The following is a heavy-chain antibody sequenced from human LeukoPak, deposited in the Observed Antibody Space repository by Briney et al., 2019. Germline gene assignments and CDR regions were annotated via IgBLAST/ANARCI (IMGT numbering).Heavy chain of an antibody. V-gene: IGHV3-30-3*01. CDR3: ARETSGYSYGYYYYYGMDV. CDR1: GFTFSSYA. CDR2: ISYDGSNK. D-gene: IGHD5-18*01. J-gene: IGHJ6*02. Sequence: GGSLRLSCAASGFTFSSYAMHWVRQAPGKGLEWVAVISYDGSNKYYADSVKGRFTISRDNSKNTLYLQMNSLRAEDTAVYYCARETSGYSYGYYYYYGMDVWGRGTTVTVSS.